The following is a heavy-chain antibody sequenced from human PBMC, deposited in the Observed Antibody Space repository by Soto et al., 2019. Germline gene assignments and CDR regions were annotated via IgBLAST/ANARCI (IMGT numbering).Heavy chain of an antibody. CDR2: IYYSGST. CDR1: GGSISSSSYY. J-gene: IGHJ6*03. CDR3: ARRIRAGITIFGVVITGTHMDV. D-gene: IGHD3-3*01. V-gene: IGHV4-39*01. Sequence: SETLSLTCTVSGGSISSSSYYWGWIRQPPGKGLEWIGSIYYSGSTYYNPSLKSRVTISVDTSKNQFSLKLSSVTAADTAVYYCARRIRAGITIFGVVITGTHMDVWGKGTTVTVSS.